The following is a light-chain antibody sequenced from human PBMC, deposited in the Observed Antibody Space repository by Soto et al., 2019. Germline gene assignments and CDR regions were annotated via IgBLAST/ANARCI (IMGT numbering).Light chain of an antibody. CDR3: QQRTDWLWT. J-gene: IGKJ1*01. CDR1: QSISTY. Sequence: EIVLTQSPATLSLSPGERATLSCRVSQSISTYLAWYQQKPGQAPRLLIYDGSNRATGTSARFSGNRYGTDFTLTVSSLEPEDFAVYYCQQRTDWLWTFGQGTKVQLK. CDR2: DGS. V-gene: IGKV3-11*01.